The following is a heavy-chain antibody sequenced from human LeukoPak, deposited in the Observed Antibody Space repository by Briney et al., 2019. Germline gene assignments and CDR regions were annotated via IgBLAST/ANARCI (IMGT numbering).Heavy chain of an antibody. D-gene: IGHD3-10*01. CDR2: MNAVGSGR. Sequence: GGSLRLSCAASGFTFTSAWMSWLRQTPEKGPEWVAHMNAVGSGRFYVDSAKGRFTISRDDTQNSVYLQMNSLRVEDTAVYYCAAWFGESVPWGQGTLVTVSS. V-gene: IGHV3-7*01. CDR1: GFTFTSAW. J-gene: IGHJ5*02. CDR3: AAWFGESVP.